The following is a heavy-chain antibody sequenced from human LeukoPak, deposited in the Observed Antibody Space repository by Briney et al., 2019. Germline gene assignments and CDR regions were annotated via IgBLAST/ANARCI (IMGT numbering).Heavy chain of an antibody. CDR3: SGEERWQNYYYYMDV. Sequence: GASVKVSCKASGYTFTGYYMHWVRQAPGQGLEWMGWINPNSGGTNYAQKFQGRVTMTRDTSISTAYMELSRLRSDDTAVYYCSGEERWQNYYYYMDVWGKGTTVTTSS. CDR2: INPNSGGT. CDR1: GYTFTGYY. D-gene: IGHD5-24*01. J-gene: IGHJ6*03. V-gene: IGHV1-2*02.